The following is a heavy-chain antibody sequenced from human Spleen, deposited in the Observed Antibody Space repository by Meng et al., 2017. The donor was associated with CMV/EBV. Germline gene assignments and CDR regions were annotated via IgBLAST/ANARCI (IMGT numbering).Heavy chain of an antibody. Sequence: GESLKISCAASGFTFSSYGMHWVRQAPGKGLEWVAFIRYDGSNKYYADSVKGRFTISRDNSKNTLYLQMNSLRAEDTAVYYCARGAYYGMDVWGQGTTVTVSS. J-gene: IGHJ6*02. CDR3: ARGAYYGMDV. CDR2: IRYDGSNK. V-gene: IGHV3-30*02. CDR1: GFTFSSYG.